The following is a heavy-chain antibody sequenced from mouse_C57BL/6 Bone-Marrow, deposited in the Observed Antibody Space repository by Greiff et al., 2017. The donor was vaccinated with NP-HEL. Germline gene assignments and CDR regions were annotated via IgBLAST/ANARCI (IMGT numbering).Heavy chain of an antibody. CDR1: GYTFTSYW. CDR2: IDPSDSET. J-gene: IGHJ1*03. V-gene: IGHV1-52*01. Sequence: QVQLQQPGTELVKPGTSVKLSCKSSGYTFTSYWMHWVKQRPIQGLEWIGNIDPSDSETHYNQKFKDKATLTVDKSSSTAYMQLSSLTSEDSAVYYCARGDYYGSSDWYFEVWGTGTTVTVSA. D-gene: IGHD1-1*01. CDR3: ARGDYYGSSDWYFEV.